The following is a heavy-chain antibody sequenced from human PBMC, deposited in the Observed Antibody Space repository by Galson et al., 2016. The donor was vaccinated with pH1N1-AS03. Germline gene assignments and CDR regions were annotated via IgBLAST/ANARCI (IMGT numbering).Heavy chain of an antibody. V-gene: IGHV1-2*06. D-gene: IGHD6-19*01. Sequence: SVKVSCKASGYIFAVYYIHWVRQAPGQGLEWLGRINPNTGVTNFGQKVQGRVTMTRDTSINTAFMELTRLRSDDTAVYYCAKDGSGWPPLQGSLDFWGQGTLVTVSS. J-gene: IGHJ4*02. CDR2: INPNTGVT. CDR1: GYIFAVYY. CDR3: AKDGSGWPPLQGSLDF.